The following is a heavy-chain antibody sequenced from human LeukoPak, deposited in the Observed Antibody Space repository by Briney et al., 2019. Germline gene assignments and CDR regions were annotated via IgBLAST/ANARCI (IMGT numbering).Heavy chain of an antibody. J-gene: IGHJ6*03. CDR1: GGTFSSYA. CDR3: ARSPPMGRGRENYYYYYYMDV. D-gene: IGHD3-10*01. V-gene: IGHV1-69*06. Sequence: GASVKVSCKASGGTFSSYAISWVRQAPGQGLEWMGGIIPIFGTANYAQKFQGRVTITADKSTSTAYMELSSLRSEDTAVYYCARSPPMGRGRENYYYYYYMDVWGKGTTVTVSS. CDR2: IIPIFGTA.